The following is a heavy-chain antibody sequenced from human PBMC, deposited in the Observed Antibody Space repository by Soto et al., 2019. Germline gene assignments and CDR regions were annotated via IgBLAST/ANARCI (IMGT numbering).Heavy chain of an antibody. Sequence: PGESPKISCKGSAYTFTNSWIGWVRQMPGKGLEWMGIIYPGDSQTYYSPSFRGHVTISVTKSITTVFLQWSSLRASDTAMYYCARQIYDSDTGPNFQYYFDSWGQGTPVTVSS. J-gene: IGHJ4*02. CDR1: AYTFTNSW. V-gene: IGHV5-51*01. CDR2: IYPGDSQT. CDR3: ARQIYDSDTGPNFQYYFDS. D-gene: IGHD3-22*01.